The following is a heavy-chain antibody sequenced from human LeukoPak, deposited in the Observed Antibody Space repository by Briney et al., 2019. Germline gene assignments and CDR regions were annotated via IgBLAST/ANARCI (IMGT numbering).Heavy chain of an antibody. Sequence: GRSLRLSCAASGFTFSSYAMHWVRQAPGKGLEWVAVISYDGSNKNYADSVKGRFTISRDNSKNTLYLQMNSLRAEDTAVYYCARDRSDYGDYYFDYWGQGTLVTVSS. CDR2: ISYDGSNK. CDR3: ARDRSDYGDYYFDY. CDR1: GFTFSSYA. V-gene: IGHV3-30-3*01. D-gene: IGHD4/OR15-4a*01. J-gene: IGHJ4*02.